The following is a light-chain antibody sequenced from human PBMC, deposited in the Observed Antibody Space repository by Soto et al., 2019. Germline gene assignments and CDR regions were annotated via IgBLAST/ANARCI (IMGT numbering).Light chain of an antibody. CDR3: QNYNGYWT. J-gene: IGKJ1*01. Sequence: DIQMTQSPSTVSASVGDAVAITCRASQSISTWLAWYQQKPGKAPNLLIYDASTLESGGPSGFSGSGSGTEFTLTISSLQPDDFATYYCQNYNGYWTFGQGTKVDIK. V-gene: IGKV1-5*01. CDR2: DAS. CDR1: QSISTW.